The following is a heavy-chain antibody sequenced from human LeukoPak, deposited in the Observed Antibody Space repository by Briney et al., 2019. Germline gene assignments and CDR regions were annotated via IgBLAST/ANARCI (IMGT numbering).Heavy chain of an antibody. CDR2: ISGSGGST. Sequence: GGSLRLSCAASGFTFSSYAMSWVRQAPGKGLEWVSAISGSGGSTYYADSVKGRFTISRDNSKNTLYLQMNSLRAEDTAVYYCARYCRGYSYGLQGNWFDPWGQGTLVTVSS. J-gene: IGHJ5*02. V-gene: IGHV3-23*01. CDR3: ARYCRGYSYGLQGNWFDP. D-gene: IGHD5-18*01. CDR1: GFTFSSYA.